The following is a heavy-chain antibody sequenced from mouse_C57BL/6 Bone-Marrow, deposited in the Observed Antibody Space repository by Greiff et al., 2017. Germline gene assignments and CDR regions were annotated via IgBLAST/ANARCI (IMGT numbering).Heavy chain of an antibody. V-gene: IGHV14-4*01. J-gene: IGHJ4*01. CDR2: IDPENGDT. CDR1: GFNIKDDY. Sequence: VQLQQSGAELVRPGASVKLSCTASGFNIKDDYMHWVKQRPEQGLEWIGWIDPENGDTEYASKFQGKATITADTSSNTAYLQLSSLTSEDTAVYYCTTGYYYGSSYDAMDYWGQGTSVTVSS. D-gene: IGHD1-1*01. CDR3: TTGYYYGSSYDAMDY.